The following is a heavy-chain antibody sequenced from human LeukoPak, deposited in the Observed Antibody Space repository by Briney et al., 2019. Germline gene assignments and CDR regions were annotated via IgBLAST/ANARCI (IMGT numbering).Heavy chain of an antibody. J-gene: IGHJ4*02. D-gene: IGHD3/OR15-3a*01. CDR2: ISSSSSYI. CDR3: ARSHSVWTSFDY. Sequence: GGSLRLSCAASGFTFSSYSMNWVRQAPGKGLEWVSSISSSSSYIYYADSVKGRFTISRDNAKNSLYLQMNSLRAEDTAVYYCARSHSVWTSFDYWGQGTLVTVSS. V-gene: IGHV3-21*04. CDR1: GFTFSSYS.